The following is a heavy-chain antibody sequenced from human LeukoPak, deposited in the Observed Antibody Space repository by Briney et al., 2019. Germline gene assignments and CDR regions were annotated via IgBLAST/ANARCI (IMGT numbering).Heavy chain of an antibody. CDR3: ARVGAYYYDSSGSTGYFDY. CDR1: GGSISSGDYY. CDR2: IYYSGST. V-gene: IGHV4-30-4*01. J-gene: IGHJ4*02. Sequence: SETLSLTCTASGGSISSGDYYWSWIRQPPGKGLEWIGYIYYSGSTYYNPSLKSRVTISVDTSKNQFSLKLSSVTAADTAVYYCARVGAYYYDSSGSTGYFDYWGQGTLVTVSS. D-gene: IGHD3-22*01.